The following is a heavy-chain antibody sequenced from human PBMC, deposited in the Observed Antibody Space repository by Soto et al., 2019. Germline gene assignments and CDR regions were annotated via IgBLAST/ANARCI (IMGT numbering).Heavy chain of an antibody. D-gene: IGHD4-17*01. Sequence: ASVKVSCKASGYTFTSYAMHWVRQAPGQRLEWMGWINAGNGNTKYSQKFQGRVTITRDTSASTAYMELSSLRSEDTAVYYCARGNHITVTMGGYYYYGMDVWGQGTTVTVS. V-gene: IGHV1-3*01. CDR3: ARGNHITVTMGGYYYYGMDV. CDR2: INAGNGNT. CDR1: GYTFTSYA. J-gene: IGHJ6*02.